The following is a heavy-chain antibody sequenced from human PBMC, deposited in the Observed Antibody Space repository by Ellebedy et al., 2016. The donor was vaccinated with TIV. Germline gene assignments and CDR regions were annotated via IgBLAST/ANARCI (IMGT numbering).Heavy chain of an antibody. Sequence: PGGSLRLSCAASGFTFTNYKFNWVRQAPGKGLEWVSSISSRSSYKYYADSVTGRFTISRDNANKLLFLQMNSLRVEDTAVYYCARRGSYGDYAVQVNSWFDRWGQGALVTVSS. CDR3: ARRGSYGDYAVQVNSWFDR. CDR2: ISSRSSYK. CDR1: GFTFTNYK. J-gene: IGHJ5*02. V-gene: IGHV3-21*01. D-gene: IGHD4-17*01.